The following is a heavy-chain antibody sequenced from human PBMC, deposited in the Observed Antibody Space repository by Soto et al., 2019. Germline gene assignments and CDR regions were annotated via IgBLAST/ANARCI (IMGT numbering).Heavy chain of an antibody. V-gene: IGHV3-23*01. CDR2: VSGSGGGT. D-gene: IGHD3-3*01. CDR3: AKVGTYDFWSGYDSAFDL. CDR1: GFTFSNYA. Sequence: EVLLLQSGGGFVQPGVSLRLSCAASGFTFSNYAMSWVRQAPGKGVELVSGVSGSGGGTDYADSAKGRFTISRDNAKNTLYLQMNSLRAADTAVYYCAKVGTYDFWSGYDSAFDLWCQGTMVSVSS. J-gene: IGHJ3*01.